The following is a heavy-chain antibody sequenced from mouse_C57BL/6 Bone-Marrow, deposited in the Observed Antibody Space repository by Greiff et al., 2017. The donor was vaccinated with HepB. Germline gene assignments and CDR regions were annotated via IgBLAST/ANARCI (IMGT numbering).Heavy chain of an antibody. CDR2: INPYNGGT. Sequence: EVKLMESGPVLVKPGASVKMSCKASGYTFTDYYMNWVKQSHGKSLEWIGVINPYNGGTSYNQKFKGKATLTVDKSSSTAYMELNSLTSEDSAVYYCAREHYYGSRFAYWGQGTLVTVSA. CDR3: AREHYYGSRFAY. D-gene: IGHD1-1*01. J-gene: IGHJ3*01. CDR1: GYTFTDYY. V-gene: IGHV1-19*01.